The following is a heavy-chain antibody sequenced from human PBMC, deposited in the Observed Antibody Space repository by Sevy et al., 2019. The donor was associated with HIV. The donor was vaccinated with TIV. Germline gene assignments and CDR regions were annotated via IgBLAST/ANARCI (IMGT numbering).Heavy chain of an antibody. Sequence: GGSLRLSCAASGFTFSSYWMHWVRQAPGKGLVWVSRINSDGSSTSYADSVKGRFTISRDNAKNTLYLQMNSLRAEDERRGPQELRKGGSHNDRGKRQEQAVWGNERSGGRGNGGVLRGKGGGGVNLLWFGELDYWGQGTLVTVSS. V-gene: IGHV3-74*01. D-gene: IGHD3-10*01. J-gene: IGHJ4*02. CDR2: INSDGSST. CDR3: ELRKGGSHNDRGKRQEQAVWGNERSGGRGNGGVLRGKGGGGVNLLWFGELDY. CDR1: GFTFSSYW.